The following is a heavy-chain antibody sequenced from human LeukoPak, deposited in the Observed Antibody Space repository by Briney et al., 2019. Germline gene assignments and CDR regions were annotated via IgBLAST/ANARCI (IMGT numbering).Heavy chain of an antibody. Sequence: GGSLRLSCAASGFTFSSYAMSWVRQAPGKGLEWVSTISSSGGSTYYADSVKGRFTISRDISKNTLYLQMNSLRAEDTAVYYCTTAFYDFWSGYYGYFDYWGQGTLVTVSS. J-gene: IGHJ4*02. CDR2: ISSSGGST. V-gene: IGHV3-23*01. CDR3: TTAFYDFWSGYYGYFDY. CDR1: GFTFSSYA. D-gene: IGHD3-3*01.